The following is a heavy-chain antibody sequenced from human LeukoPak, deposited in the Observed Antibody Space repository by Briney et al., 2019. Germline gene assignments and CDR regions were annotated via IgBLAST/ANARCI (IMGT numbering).Heavy chain of an antibody. D-gene: IGHD3-22*01. CDR3: ARPRASSGYFPFDY. CDR2: IYSDDSDT. Sequence: GGSLQISCWGSGYRFTSYWIGWGRQMPGKGLEGMGIIYSDDSDTRYSPSFQGQVTISADKSTNTAYLQWSSLKAADTAMYYCARPRASSGYFPFDYWGQGTLVTVSS. V-gene: IGHV5-51*01. CDR1: GYRFTSYW. J-gene: IGHJ4*02.